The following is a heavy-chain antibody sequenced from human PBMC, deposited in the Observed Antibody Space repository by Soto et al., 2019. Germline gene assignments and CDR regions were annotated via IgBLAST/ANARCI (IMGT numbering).Heavy chain of an antibody. CDR2: ISGSGGST. D-gene: IGHD3-10*01. Sequence: EVQLLESGGGLVQPGGSLRLSCAASGFTFSSYAMSWVRQAPGKGLEWVSAISGSGGSTYYADSVKGRFTISRDNSKHTLYLQLNSLRAEDTAVYYCATLRFGELLSLLPFDYWGQGTLVTVSS. J-gene: IGHJ4*02. CDR3: ATLRFGELLSLLPFDY. V-gene: IGHV3-23*01. CDR1: GFTFSSYA.